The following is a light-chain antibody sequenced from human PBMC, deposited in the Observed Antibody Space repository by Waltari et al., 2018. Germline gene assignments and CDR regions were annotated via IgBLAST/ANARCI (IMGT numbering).Light chain of an antibody. V-gene: IGLV3-19*01. J-gene: IGLJ2*01. CDR2: GKN. Sequence: SSELTQDPAVSVALGQTARITCQGASLRNAYASGYQQKSGKAPILVLVGKNKRPSGIPDRFSGYNSETTTSLTITGAQAEDEADYYCSSRDSSASHVLFAGGTKLTVL. CDR1: SLRNAY. CDR3: SSRDSSASHVL.